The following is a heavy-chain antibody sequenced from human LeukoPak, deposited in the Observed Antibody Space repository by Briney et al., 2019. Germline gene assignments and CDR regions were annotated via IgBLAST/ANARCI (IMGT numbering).Heavy chain of an antibody. J-gene: IGHJ1*01. CDR3: ARNIVVVPAAPEYFQH. CDR2: ISHSGST. V-gene: IGHV4-4*02. Sequence: SGTLSLTCAVSGGSISSSNWWNWVRQPPGKGLEWIGEISHSGSTTYNPSLKSRVTISVDKFKNQFSLKLSSVTAADTAVYYCARNIVVVPAAPEYFQHWGQGTLVTVSS. D-gene: IGHD2-2*01. CDR1: GGSISSSNW.